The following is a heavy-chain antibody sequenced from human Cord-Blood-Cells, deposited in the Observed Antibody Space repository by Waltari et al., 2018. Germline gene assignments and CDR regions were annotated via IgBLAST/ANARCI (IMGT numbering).Heavy chain of an antibody. J-gene: IGHJ3*02. CDR2: ISYDGSNK. V-gene: IGHV3-30-3*01. Sequence: QVQLVESGGGVVQPGRSLRLSCASSGFTFSSYAMNWVRQAPGKGLEWVAVISYDGSNKYYADSVKGRFTISRDNSKNTLYLQMNSLRAEDTAVYYCARSWDQLGTAFDIWGQGTMVTVSS. D-gene: IGHD2-2*01. CDR3: ARSWDQLGTAFDI. CDR1: GFTFSSYA.